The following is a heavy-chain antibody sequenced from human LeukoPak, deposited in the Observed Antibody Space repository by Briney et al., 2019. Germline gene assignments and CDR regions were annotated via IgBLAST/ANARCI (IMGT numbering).Heavy chain of an antibody. CDR3: AKVRSGSYIDY. V-gene: IGHV3-23*01. CDR2: ISGSGGST. Sequence: GGSLRLSCAASGFTFSSYAMSWVRQAPGKGLEWVSAISGSGGSTYYADSVKGRFTISGDNSKNTLYLQMNGLRAEDTAVYYCAKVRSGSYIDYWGQGTLVTVSS. D-gene: IGHD1-26*01. CDR1: GFTFSSYA. J-gene: IGHJ4*02.